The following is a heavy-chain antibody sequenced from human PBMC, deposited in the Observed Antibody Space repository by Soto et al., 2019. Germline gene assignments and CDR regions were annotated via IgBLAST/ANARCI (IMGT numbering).Heavy chain of an antibody. CDR1: GFTFSSYG. Sequence: GGSLRLSCAASGFTFSSYGMHWARQAPGKGLEWVAVISYDGSNKYYADSVKGRFTISRDNSKNTLYLQMNSLRAEDTAVYYCAKSGSGPRYYGMDVWGQGTTVTVSS. J-gene: IGHJ6*02. D-gene: IGHD3-10*01. CDR3: AKSGSGPRYYGMDV. V-gene: IGHV3-30*18. CDR2: ISYDGSNK.